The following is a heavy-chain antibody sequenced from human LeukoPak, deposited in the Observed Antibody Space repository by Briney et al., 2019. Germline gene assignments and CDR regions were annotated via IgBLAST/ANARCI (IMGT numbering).Heavy chain of an antibody. CDR2: IIPIFGTA. Sequence: GASVKVSCKASGGTFSSYAISWVRQAPGQGLEWMGGIIPIFGTANYAQKFQGRVTITADESTSTAYMELSSLRSEDTAVYYCAREYNVSGSGPKYYYYRDVWAKGPRS. CDR3: AREYNVSGSGPKYYYYRDV. J-gene: IGHJ6*03. CDR1: GGTFSSYA. V-gene: IGHV1-69*13. D-gene: IGHD3-3*01.